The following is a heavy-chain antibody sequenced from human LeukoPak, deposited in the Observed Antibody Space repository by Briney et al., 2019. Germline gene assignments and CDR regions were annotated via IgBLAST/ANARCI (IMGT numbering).Heavy chain of an antibody. D-gene: IGHD1-1*01. CDR2: IYYSGST. J-gene: IGHJ4*02. CDR1: GGSISSYY. CDR3: ARDRGTWNDDGFDY. V-gene: IGHV4-59*12. Sequence: PSETLSLTCTVSGGSISSYYWSWIRQPPGKGLEWIGYIYYSGSTNYNPSLKSRVTMSVDTSKNQFSLKLSSVTAADTAVYYCARDRGTWNDDGFDYWGQGTLVTVSS.